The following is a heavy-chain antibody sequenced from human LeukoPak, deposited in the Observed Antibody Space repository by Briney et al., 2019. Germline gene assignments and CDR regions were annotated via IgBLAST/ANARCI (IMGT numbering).Heavy chain of an antibody. CDR1: GGSMSTYY. CDR2: MYMTGET. Sequence: SETLSLTCTVSGGSMSTYYWTWIRQPAGRGLEWIGRMYMTGETNYNPSLKSRVTVSVDTSKNHFFLKLNSVTAADTAVYYCARDWAGDGYYHAFDVWGQGTMVTVSS. D-gene: IGHD3-22*01. J-gene: IGHJ3*01. CDR3: ARDWAGDGYYHAFDV. V-gene: IGHV4-4*07.